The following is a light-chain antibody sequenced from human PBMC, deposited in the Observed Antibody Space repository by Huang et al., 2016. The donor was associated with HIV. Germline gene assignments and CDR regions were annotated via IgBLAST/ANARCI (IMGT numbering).Light chain of an antibody. CDR3: QQYSNWPRT. CDR1: QSVTED. Sequence: EIVMTQSPVTLSVSPGERATLPSRASQSVTEDLAWAQQKPGKAPRLLIYGAAARATGVAARFIGRGSGTEFTLTISSLQSEDFAVYYCQQYSNWPRTFGQGTKVEIK. J-gene: IGKJ1*01. V-gene: IGKV3-15*01. CDR2: GAA.